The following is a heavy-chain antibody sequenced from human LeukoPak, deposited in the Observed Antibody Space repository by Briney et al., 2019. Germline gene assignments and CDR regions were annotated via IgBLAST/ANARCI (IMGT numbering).Heavy chain of an antibody. J-gene: IGHJ4*02. Sequence: ASVKVSCRASGYSFTTNGVTWVRQAPGQGLEWMGWISAHNGDTNYAQTLQGRVTMTTDTSTSTAYMELKSLRSDDTAVYYCARASISGYRGKNFDYWGQGTLVTVST. CDR2: ISAHNGDT. V-gene: IGHV1-18*01. CDR1: GYSFTTNG. D-gene: IGHD6-13*01. CDR3: ARASISGYRGKNFDY.